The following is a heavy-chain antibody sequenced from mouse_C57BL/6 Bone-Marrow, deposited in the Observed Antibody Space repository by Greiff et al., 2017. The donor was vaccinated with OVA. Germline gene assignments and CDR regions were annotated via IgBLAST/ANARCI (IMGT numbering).Heavy chain of an antibody. CDR2: IYPGDGDT. Sequence: QVQLKESGAELVKPGASVKISCKASGYAFSSYWMNWVKQRPGKGLEWIGQIYPGDGDTNYNGKFKGKATLTADKSSSTAYMQLSSLTSEDSAVYFCARRGTTVVDYWGQGTTLTVSS. V-gene: IGHV1-80*01. CDR1: GYAFSSYW. D-gene: IGHD1-1*01. J-gene: IGHJ2*01. CDR3: ARRGTTVVDY.